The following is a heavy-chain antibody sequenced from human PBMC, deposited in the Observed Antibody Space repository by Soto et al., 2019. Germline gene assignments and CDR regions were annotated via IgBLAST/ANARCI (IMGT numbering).Heavy chain of an antibody. CDR3: ASFNLGYCSGGTCYY. D-gene: IGHD2-15*01. Sequence: SETLSLTCTVSGGSISSSSYYWGWIRQPPGKGLEWIGSIYYSGSTYYNPSLKSRVTISVDTSKNQFSLELNSVTAADTAFYYCASFNLGYCSGGTCYYWGQGTLVTVSS. CDR1: GGSISSSSYY. CDR2: IYYSGST. V-gene: IGHV4-39*01. J-gene: IGHJ4*02.